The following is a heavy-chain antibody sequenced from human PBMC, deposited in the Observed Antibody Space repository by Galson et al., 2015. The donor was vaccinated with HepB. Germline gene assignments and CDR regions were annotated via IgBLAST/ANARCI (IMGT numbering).Heavy chain of an antibody. Sequence: SVKVSCKASGGTFSSYAISWVRQAPGQGLEWMGRIIPILGIANYAQKFQGRVTITADKSTSTAYMELSSLRSEDTAVYYCARDKGPTMIVVVIPYFDYWGQGTLVTVSS. J-gene: IGHJ4*02. V-gene: IGHV1-69*04. CDR3: ARDKGPTMIVVVIPYFDY. CDR2: IIPILGIA. CDR1: GGTFSSYA. D-gene: IGHD3-22*01.